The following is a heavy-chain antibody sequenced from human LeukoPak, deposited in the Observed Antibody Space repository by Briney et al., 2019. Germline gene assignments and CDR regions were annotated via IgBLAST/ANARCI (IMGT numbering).Heavy chain of an antibody. J-gene: IGHJ1*01. Sequence: SETLSLSCTVSGGSFRSYYWTWIRQPPGKGLEWIAYIYYSGSTNYTTSLTSRATILLDTSQNQCSLKLSSVTAADTAVYYCARAHSYSGFAEADFWGQGTLVTVSS. CDR2: IYYSGST. V-gene: IGHV4-59*01. D-gene: IGHD5-12*01. CDR1: GGSFRSYY. CDR3: ARAHSYSGFAEADF.